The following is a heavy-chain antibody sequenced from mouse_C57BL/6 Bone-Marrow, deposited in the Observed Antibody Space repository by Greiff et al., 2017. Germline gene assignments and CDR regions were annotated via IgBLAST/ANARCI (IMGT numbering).Heavy chain of an antibody. CDR3: DRGYDYVCYYAVDY. Sequence: EVQLQQSVAELVRPGASVKLSCTASGFNIKNTYMHWVKQRPEQGLEWIGRIDPANGNTKYAPKFQGKATLTADTSSNTAYLQLSSLTTEDTAIYYCDRGYDYVCYYAVDYGGQGPSVTVSS. J-gene: IGHJ4*01. CDR2: IDPANGNT. CDR1: GFNIKNTY. D-gene: IGHD2-4*01. V-gene: IGHV14-3*01.